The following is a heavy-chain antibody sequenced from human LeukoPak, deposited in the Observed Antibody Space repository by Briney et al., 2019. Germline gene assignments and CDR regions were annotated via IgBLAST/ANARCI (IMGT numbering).Heavy chain of an antibody. V-gene: IGHV3-23*01. J-gene: IGHJ4*02. D-gene: IGHD3-22*01. Sequence: PGGSLRLSCAASGFTFSSYAMSWVRQAPGKGLEWVSAISGSGGSTYYADSVKGRFTISRDNSKNTLYLQMNGLRAEDTAVYYCAKDSGRYYDSSGWTNFDYWGQGTLVTVSS. CDR2: ISGSGGST. CDR3: AKDSGRYYDSSGWTNFDY. CDR1: GFTFSSYA.